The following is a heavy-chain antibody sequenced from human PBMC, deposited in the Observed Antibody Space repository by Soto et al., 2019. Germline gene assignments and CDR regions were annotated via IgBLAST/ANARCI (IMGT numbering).Heavy chain of an antibody. CDR1: GYTFTSYG. CDR3: AREYGYNDGDAFDI. Sequence: VKVSCKASGYTFTSYGISWVRQAPGQGLEWMGWISAYNGNTNYAQKLQGRVTMTTDTSTSTAYMELRSLRSDDTAVYYCAREYGYNDGDAFDIWGQGTMVTVSS. D-gene: IGHD6-25*01. V-gene: IGHV1-18*04. J-gene: IGHJ3*02. CDR2: ISAYNGNT.